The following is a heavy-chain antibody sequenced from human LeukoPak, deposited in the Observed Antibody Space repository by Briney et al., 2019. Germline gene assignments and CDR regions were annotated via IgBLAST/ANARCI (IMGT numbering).Heavy chain of an antibody. Sequence: SETLSLTCAVYGGSFSGYYWSWIRQPPGKGVEWIGEINHSGSTNYNPSLKSRVTISVDTSKNQFSLKLSSVTAADTAVYYCARSSRLLNWFDPWGQGTLVTVSS. V-gene: IGHV4-34*01. J-gene: IGHJ5*02. CDR1: GGSFSGYY. CDR2: INHSGST. CDR3: ARSSRLLNWFDP.